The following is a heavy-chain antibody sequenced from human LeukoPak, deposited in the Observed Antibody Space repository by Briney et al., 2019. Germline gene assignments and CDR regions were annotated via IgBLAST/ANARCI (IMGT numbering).Heavy chain of an antibody. Sequence: PSQTLSLTCAVSGGSISSGGYSWSWIRQPPGKGLEWIGYIYHSGSTYYNPSLKSRVTISVDTSKNQFSLKLSSVTAADTAVYYCASRIVVGPDYYYMDVWGKGTTVTVSS. CDR2: IYHSGST. CDR1: GGSISSGGYS. CDR3: ASRIVVGPDYYYMDV. V-gene: IGHV4-30-2*01. D-gene: IGHD2-2*01. J-gene: IGHJ6*03.